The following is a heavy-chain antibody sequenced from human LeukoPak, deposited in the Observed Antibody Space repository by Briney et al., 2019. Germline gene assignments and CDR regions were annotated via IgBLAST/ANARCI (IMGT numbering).Heavy chain of an antibody. D-gene: IGHD4-11*01. V-gene: IGHV4-39*01. CDR3: AITYSNCFEY. CDR1: GGSISSSSYY. CDR2: IYYSGST. Sequence: SETLSLTCTVSGGSISSSSYYWGWIRQPPGKGLEWIGSIYYSGSTYYNPSLKSRVTISVDTSKNQFSLKLSSVTAADTAVYYCAITYSNCFEYWGQGTLVTVSS. J-gene: IGHJ4*02.